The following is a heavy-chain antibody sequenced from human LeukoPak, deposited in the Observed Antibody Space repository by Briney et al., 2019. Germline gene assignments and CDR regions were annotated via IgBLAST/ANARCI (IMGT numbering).Heavy chain of an antibody. CDR1: AGSISSSSYY. CDR2: IYYSGRT. J-gene: IGHJ5*02. D-gene: IGHD3-22*01. CDR3: ARDLGQYYDTSDNWFDP. Sequence: PSETLSLTCTVSAGSISSSSYYWGWIRQPPGKGLEWIGSIYYSGRTYSNPSLKSRVTISVDTSKNQFSLKLSSVTAADTAVYYCARDLGQYYDTSDNWFDPWGQGTLVTVSS. V-gene: IGHV4-39*02.